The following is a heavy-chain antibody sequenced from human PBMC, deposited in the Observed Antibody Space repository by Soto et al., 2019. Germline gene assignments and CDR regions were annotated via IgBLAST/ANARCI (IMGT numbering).Heavy chain of an antibody. CDR1: GYTFTSYG. D-gene: IGHD2-2*01. CDR2: ISAYNGNT. Sequence: ASVKVSCKASGYTFTSYGISWVRQAPGQGLEWRGWISAYNGNTNYAQKLQGRVTMTTDTSTSTAYMELRSLRSDDTAVYYCARDKPKSSLNYGMDAWGQGTTVTVSS. J-gene: IGHJ6*02. CDR3: ARDKPKSSLNYGMDA. V-gene: IGHV1-18*04.